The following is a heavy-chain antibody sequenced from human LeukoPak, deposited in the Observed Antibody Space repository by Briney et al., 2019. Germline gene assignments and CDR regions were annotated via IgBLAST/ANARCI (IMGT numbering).Heavy chain of an antibody. V-gene: IGHV3-7*01. Sequence: QPGGSLRLSCAASGFTFSSYWMSWVRQDPGKGLEWVANIKQDGSEKYYVDSVKGRFTISRDNAMNSLYLQMNSLRAEDTAVYYCARDQTASWPYNWFDPWGQGTLVTVSS. D-gene: IGHD6-13*01. CDR3: ARDQTASWPYNWFDP. CDR1: GFTFSSYW. J-gene: IGHJ5*02. CDR2: IKQDGSEK.